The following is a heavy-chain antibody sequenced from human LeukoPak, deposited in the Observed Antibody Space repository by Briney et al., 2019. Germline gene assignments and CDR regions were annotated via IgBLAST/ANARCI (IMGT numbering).Heavy chain of an antibody. V-gene: IGHV3-64D*06. J-gene: IGHJ4*02. Sequence: GGSLRLSCSASGFAFTGHAMHWVRQAPGKGLEYVAGIGGDGFSAFYADSMSDRVTISRDNSKSTVHLQMTSPRGEDTAVYYCVRDVDYYASGSYLGYFDYWGQGTLVSVSS. D-gene: IGHD3-10*01. CDR1: GFAFTGHA. CDR3: VRDVDYYASGSYLGYFDY. CDR2: IGGDGFSA.